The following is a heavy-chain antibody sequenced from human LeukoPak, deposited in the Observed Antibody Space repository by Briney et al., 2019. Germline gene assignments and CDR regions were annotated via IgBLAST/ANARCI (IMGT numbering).Heavy chain of an antibody. CDR2: SVPIFGTA. J-gene: IGHJ4*02. CDR1: GGTFTSYA. CDR3: SRGRGYSYGPFEY. V-gene: IGHV1-69*05. Sequence: SVKVSCKASGGTFTSYAISWVRHAPGQGLEWMGGSVPIFGTANTEHTFTGRVTITTAESTTTATMYLSSLRPEATARSLCSRGRGYSYGPFEYWGQGTLVTVSS. D-gene: IGHD5-18*01.